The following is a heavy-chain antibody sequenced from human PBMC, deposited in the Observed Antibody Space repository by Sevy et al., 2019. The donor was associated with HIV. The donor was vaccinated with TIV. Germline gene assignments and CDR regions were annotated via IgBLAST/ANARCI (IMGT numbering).Heavy chain of an antibody. V-gene: IGHV4-39*01. CDR2: LYYTGGI. CDR3: ARRQGGSTDGGDSSSDYYGGDHYFDL. Sequence: SETLSLTCIVSGGSISSSLYYWGWIRQPPGKGLEWIATLYYTGGIFYNPSLRTRLSISAGSSRNQFSLKLSSVTAAETALYFCARRQGGSTDGGDSSSDYYGGDHYFDLWGQGLLVTGSS. J-gene: IGHJ4*02. CDR1: GGSISSSLYY. D-gene: IGHD3-22*01.